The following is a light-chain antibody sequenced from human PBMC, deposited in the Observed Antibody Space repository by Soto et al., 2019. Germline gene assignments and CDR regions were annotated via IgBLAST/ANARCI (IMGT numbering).Light chain of an antibody. Sequence: QSALTQPASVSGSPGQSITISCTGTSNDVGGYNYVSWYQQHPDKAPKLMIYDVSNRPSGVSNRISGSKTGNTASLTISGLQAEDEADYYCSSYTSSSTDVFGTGTKLTVL. J-gene: IGLJ1*01. V-gene: IGLV2-14*01. CDR2: DVS. CDR1: SNDVGGYNY. CDR3: SSYTSSSTDV.